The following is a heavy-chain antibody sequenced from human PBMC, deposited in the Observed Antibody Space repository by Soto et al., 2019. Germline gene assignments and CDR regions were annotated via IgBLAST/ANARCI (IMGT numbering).Heavy chain of an antibody. CDR1: GFTFSGHW. V-gene: IGHV3-7*04. J-gene: IGHJ4*02. Sequence: EEQLVESGGGLVQPGGSLRVSCAASGFTFSGHWMTWVRQAPGKGLEWVASIKEDGSEKKYVDSAKGRFTISRDNAKKSLYLQMNSLRGDDTAVYYCARGGSSRFGLWGQGTLVTVSS. CDR3: ARGGSSRFGL. D-gene: IGHD6-13*01. CDR2: IKEDGSEK.